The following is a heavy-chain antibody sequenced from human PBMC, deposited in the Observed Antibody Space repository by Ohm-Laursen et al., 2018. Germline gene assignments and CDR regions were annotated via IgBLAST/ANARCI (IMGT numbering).Heavy chain of an antibody. CDR3: ATSPHDIMSSKDY. V-gene: IGHV4-28*01. Sequence: SETLSLTCYVSGLSISNSNWWGWIRQPPGKGLEWVGYLYYSGTTYYNPSLKSRVTMSVDTSKNQFSVKLTSVTAVDTAVYYCATSPHDIMSSKDYRGQGTLVTVSS. D-gene: IGHD3-9*01. CDR2: LYYSGTT. J-gene: IGHJ4*02. CDR1: GLSISNSNW.